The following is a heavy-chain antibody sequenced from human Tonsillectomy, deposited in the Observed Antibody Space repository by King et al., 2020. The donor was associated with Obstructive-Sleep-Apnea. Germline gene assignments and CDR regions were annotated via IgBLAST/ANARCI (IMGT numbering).Heavy chain of an antibody. CDR1: GGSISSSSYY. J-gene: IGHJ3*02. CDR3: ASLYYDFWSGYYESAFDI. V-gene: IGHV4-39*07. Sequence: MQLQESGPGLVKPSETLSLTCTVSGGSISSSSYYWGWIRQPPGKGLEWIGNIYYSGSTYYNPSLKSRVTISVDTSKNQFSLKLNSVTAADTAVYYCASLYYDFWSGYYESAFDIWGQGTMVTVSS. CDR2: IYYSGST. D-gene: IGHD3-3*01.